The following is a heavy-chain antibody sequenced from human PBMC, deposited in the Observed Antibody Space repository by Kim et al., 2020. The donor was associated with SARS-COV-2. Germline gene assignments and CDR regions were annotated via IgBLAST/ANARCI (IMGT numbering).Heavy chain of an antibody. Sequence: TYYNPSLKSRVTISVDTSKNQFSLKLSSVTAADTAVYYCARHGRGVQGVIWGQGTLVTVSS. D-gene: IGHD3-10*01. CDR2: T. J-gene: IGHJ4*02. V-gene: IGHV4-31*02. CDR3: ARHGRGVQGVI.